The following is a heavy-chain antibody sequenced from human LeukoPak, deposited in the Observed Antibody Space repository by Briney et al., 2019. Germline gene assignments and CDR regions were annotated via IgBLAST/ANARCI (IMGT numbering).Heavy chain of an antibody. CDR3: ASGGYCGSTSCYPTWFDP. CDR2: ISYTGST. J-gene: IGHJ5*02. D-gene: IGHD2-2*01. CDR1: GGSITSYY. Sequence: SETLSLTCTVSGGSITSYYWGWIRQSPGKGLEWIGYISYTGSTNYNPSLQSRVTMSIDTSKNQFSLKLSSVTAADTAVYYCASGGYCGSTSCYPTWFDPWGQGTLVTVSS. V-gene: IGHV4-59*01.